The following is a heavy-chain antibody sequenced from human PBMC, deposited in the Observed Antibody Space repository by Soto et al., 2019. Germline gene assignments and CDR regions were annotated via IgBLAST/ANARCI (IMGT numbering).Heavy chain of an antibody. D-gene: IGHD3-22*01. J-gene: IGHJ6*02. Sequence: ETLSLTCTVSGGSISSSSYYWGWIRQPPGKGLEWIGNVYYGGSTYYNPSLKSRVTISVETSKSQFSLKLSSVTAADTAVYYCAGGDYYHSSGYYFYYYTMDVWGQGTTVTVSS. CDR2: VYYGGST. V-gene: IGHV4-39*01. CDR3: AGGDYYHSSGYYFYYYTMDV. CDR1: GGSISSSSYY.